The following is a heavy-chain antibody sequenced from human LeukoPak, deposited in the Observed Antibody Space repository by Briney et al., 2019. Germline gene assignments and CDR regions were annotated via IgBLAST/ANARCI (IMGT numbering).Heavy chain of an antibody. CDR3: AKAAIAVVPYYMDV. V-gene: IGHV3-30*18. Sequence: GGSLRLSCAASGFTFSSYGMHWVRQAPGKGLEWVAVISYDGSNKYYADSVKGRFTISRDNSKNTLYLQMNSLRAEDTAVYYCAKAAIAVVPYYMDVWGKGTTDTVSS. CDR2: ISYDGSNK. CDR1: GFTFSSYG. D-gene: IGHD4-23*01. J-gene: IGHJ6*03.